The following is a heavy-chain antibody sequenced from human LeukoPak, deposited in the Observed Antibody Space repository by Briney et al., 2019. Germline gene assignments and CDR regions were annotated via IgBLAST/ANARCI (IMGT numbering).Heavy chain of an antibody. D-gene: IGHD3-22*01. V-gene: IGHV3-30-3*01. CDR3: VRESEYYFDHSASFDY. CDR2: MSSDGDAM. CDR1: GFTFTAYL. Sequence: GRSLRLSCAASGFTFTAYLIHWVRQAPGKGLEWVAVMSSDGDAMFYADSVKGRFTISRDNSKNTLYLQMNSLRAEDTAVYYCVRESEYYFDHSASFDYWGQGTLVTVSS. J-gene: IGHJ4*02.